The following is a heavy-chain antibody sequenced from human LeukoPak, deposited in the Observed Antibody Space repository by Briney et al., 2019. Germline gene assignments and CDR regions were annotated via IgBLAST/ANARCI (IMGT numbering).Heavy chain of an antibody. Sequence: RASVKVSCKASGYTFTSYDVNWVRQATAQGLEWMGWMNPNSGNTGNAQKFQGRVTMTRNTSISTAYMELSSLRSEDTAVYYCARGRRDSRQFDYWGQGTLVTVSS. CDR3: ARGRRDSRQFDY. D-gene: IGHD3-10*01. CDR2: MNPNSGNT. CDR1: GYTFTSYD. J-gene: IGHJ4*02. V-gene: IGHV1-8*01.